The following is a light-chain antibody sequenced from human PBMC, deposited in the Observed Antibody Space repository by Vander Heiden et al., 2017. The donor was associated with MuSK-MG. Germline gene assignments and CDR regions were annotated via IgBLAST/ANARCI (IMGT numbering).Light chain of an antibody. J-gene: IGKJ1*01. CDR1: QSITMY. CDR3: QQSDTTPRT. V-gene: IGKV1-39*01. CDR2: SAS. Sequence: DIQMTQSPSSRSASVGDRVPITCRASQSITMYLDWYQQKPGKAPKFLIYSASNLQSGVPSRFSGSGPGTDFTLTISSLQPEDFATYYCQQSDTTPRTFGQGTKVEIK.